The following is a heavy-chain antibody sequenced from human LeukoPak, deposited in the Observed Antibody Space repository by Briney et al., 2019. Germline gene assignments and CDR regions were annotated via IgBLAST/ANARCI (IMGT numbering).Heavy chain of an antibody. CDR2: INTNTGNP. D-gene: IGHD3-16*02. CDR3: ARESLPLRLGELSPLDY. CDR1: GYTFTSYA. V-gene: IGHV7-4-1*02. Sequence: ASVKVSCKASGYTFTSYAMNWVRQAPGQGLEWMGWINTNTGNPTYAQGFTGRFVFSLGTSVSTAYLQISSLKAEDTAVYYCARESLPLRLGELSPLDYWGQGTLVTVSS. J-gene: IGHJ4*02.